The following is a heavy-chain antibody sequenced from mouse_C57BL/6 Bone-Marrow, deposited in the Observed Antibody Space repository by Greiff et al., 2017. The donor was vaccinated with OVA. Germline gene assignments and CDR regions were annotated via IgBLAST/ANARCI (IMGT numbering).Heavy chain of an antibody. CDR1: GFNIKDDY. CDR3: TAYRY. J-gene: IGHJ2*01. V-gene: IGHV14-4*01. Sequence: VQLQQSGAELVRPGASVKLSCTASGFNIKDDYMHWVKERPEQGLEWIGWIDPENGDTEYASNFQGKDTITADASSKTVYQHLSSLTSEDAAVYCCTAYRYWGQGTTLTVSS. CDR2: IDPENGDT.